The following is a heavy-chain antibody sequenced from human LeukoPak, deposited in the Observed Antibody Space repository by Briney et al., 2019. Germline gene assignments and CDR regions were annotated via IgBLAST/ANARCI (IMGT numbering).Heavy chain of an antibody. CDR2: IFGSGSS. D-gene: IGHD3-22*01. V-gene: IGHV4-59*01. Sequence: SETLSLTCTVSGGSISDYYWSWIRQPPGKGLEWIGWIFGSGSSNYNPSLKSRLTISVDTSKNQFSLKLSSVTAADTAVYYCARSNNYYDSSGSLRWFDPWGQGTLVTVSS. CDR1: GGSISDYY. J-gene: IGHJ5*02. CDR3: ARSNNYYDSSGSLRWFDP.